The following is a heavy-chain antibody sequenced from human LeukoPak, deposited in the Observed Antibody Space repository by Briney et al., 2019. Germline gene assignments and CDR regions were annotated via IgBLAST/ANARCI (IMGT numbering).Heavy chain of an antibody. CDR1: GGSISSYY. Sequence: SETLSLTCTVSGGSISSYYWSWIRQPPGKGLEWIGYIYTSGSTNYNPSLKSRVTISVDTSKSQFSLKLSSVTAADTAVYYCARNLYYYYYMDVWGKGTTVTVSS. D-gene: IGHD1-14*01. V-gene: IGHV4-4*09. J-gene: IGHJ6*03. CDR3: ARNLYYYYYMDV. CDR2: IYTSGST.